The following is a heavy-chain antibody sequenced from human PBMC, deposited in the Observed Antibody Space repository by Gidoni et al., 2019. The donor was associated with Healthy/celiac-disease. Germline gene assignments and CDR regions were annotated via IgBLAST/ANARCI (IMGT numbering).Heavy chain of an antibody. J-gene: IGHJ6*02. Sequence: QVQLQQWGAGLLKPSETLSLTCSVYGGSFSGYYLSWIRQPPGKGLEWIGEINHSGSTNYNPSLKSRGTISVDTSKNQFSLKLSSVTAADTAVDYCARWPFWRSGLKGPYYYYGMDVWGQGTTVTVSS. D-gene: IGHD3-3*01. CDR3: ARWPFWRSGLKGPYYYYGMDV. CDR2: INHSGST. CDR1: GGSFSGYY. V-gene: IGHV4-34*01.